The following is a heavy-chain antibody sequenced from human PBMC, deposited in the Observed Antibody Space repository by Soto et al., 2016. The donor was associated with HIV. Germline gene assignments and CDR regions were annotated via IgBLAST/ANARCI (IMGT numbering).Heavy chain of an antibody. V-gene: IGHV3-74*01. J-gene: IGHJ4*02. D-gene: IGHD3-10*01. CDR1: GFTFSSYW. CDR2: INSDGRST. CDR3: VRGMTRGNVLLYY. Sequence: EVQLVESGGGLVQPGGSLRLSCVVSGFTFSSYWMHWVRQAPGKGLLWVSRINSDGRSTAYVDSVKGRFTISRDNAKNTLYLQMNSLRVEDTAVYYCVRGMTRGNVLLYYWGPGNPGPPSPQ.